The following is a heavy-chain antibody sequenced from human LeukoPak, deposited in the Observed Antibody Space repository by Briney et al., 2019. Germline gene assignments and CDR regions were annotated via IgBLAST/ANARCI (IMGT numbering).Heavy chain of an antibody. CDR3: ARLKTMGGSSWYFDY. Sequence: GESLNISCKGPGYTFISYYITWVRQMPGKGLEWMGRIDPGDSYANDSPSFQGHGSVSSDKSLTTAYLQWSSLKASDTAIYYCARLKTMGGSSWYFDYWGQGTLVTVSS. V-gene: IGHV5-10-1*01. CDR1: GYTFISYY. J-gene: IGHJ4*02. CDR2: IDPGDSYA. D-gene: IGHD6-13*01.